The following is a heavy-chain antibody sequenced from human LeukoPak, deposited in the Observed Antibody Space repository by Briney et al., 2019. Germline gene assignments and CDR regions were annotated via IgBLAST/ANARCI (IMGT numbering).Heavy chain of an antibody. J-gene: IGHJ5*02. D-gene: IGHD3-22*01. Sequence: GASVKVSCKASGYTXSSYYMHRVRQAPGQGLEWMEIINPSGGTTSYAQKFQGRLTMTRDTSTSTVFMELSSLRSEHTAVYYCARGPPGRVYDSSKRGLFDPWGQGTLVTVSS. CDR2: INPSGGTT. CDR1: GYTXSSYY. CDR3: ARGPPGRVYDSSKRGLFDP. V-gene: IGHV1-46*01.